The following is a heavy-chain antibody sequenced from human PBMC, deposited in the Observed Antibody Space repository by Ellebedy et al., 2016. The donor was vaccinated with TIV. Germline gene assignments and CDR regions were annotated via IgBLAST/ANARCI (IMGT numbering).Heavy chain of an antibody. CDR1: GFPFSSFW. D-gene: IGHD2/OR15-2a*01. V-gene: IGHV3-7*01. J-gene: IGHJ4*02. CDR2: TKEDGSEK. CDR3: TREGAVRGAPAYLAYDF. Sequence: GESLKISCAASGFPFSSFWMSWVRQAPGKGLEWVANTKEDGSEKYYVDSVRGRFTISRDNAKNSLYLQMNSLRAEDTAVYCCTREGAVRGAPAYLAYDFWGQGTLVTVSS.